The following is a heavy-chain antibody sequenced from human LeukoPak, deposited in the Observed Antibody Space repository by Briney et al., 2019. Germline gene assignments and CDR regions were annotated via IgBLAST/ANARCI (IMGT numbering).Heavy chain of an antibody. Sequence: GGSVRLSCTGSGFTFCDYGMSWVRQAPGKGVEWVGFIRSKPYGGTTEYAASVKGIFTISRDDSESIAYLQMNSLKTEDTAVYYCTRGDYYDSGGYYFLFDYWGQGTLVTVSS. CDR1: GFTFCDYG. CDR3: TRGDYYDSGGYYFLFDY. V-gene: IGHV3-49*04. J-gene: IGHJ4*02. D-gene: IGHD3-22*01. CDR2: IRSKPYGGTT.